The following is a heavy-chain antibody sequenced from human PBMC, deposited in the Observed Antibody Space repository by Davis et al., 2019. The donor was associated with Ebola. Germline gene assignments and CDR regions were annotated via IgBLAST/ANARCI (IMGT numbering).Heavy chain of an antibody. V-gene: IGHV4-59*01. CDR3: ARDGYGEGAFDI. CDR2: IYYSGST. CDR1: GGSISSYY. Sequence: SETLPLTCTVSGGSISSYYWSWIRQPPGKGLEWIGYIYYSGSTNYNPSLKSRVTISVDTSKNQFSLKLSSVTAADTAVYYCARDGYGEGAFDIWGQGTMVTVSS. D-gene: IGHD4-17*01. J-gene: IGHJ3*02.